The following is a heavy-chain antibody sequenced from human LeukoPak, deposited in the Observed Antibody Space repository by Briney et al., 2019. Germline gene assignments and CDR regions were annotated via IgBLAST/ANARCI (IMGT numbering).Heavy chain of an antibody. CDR1: GFTFTTFW. CDR3: ARSGGDAFDI. J-gene: IGHJ3*02. Sequence: GGSLRLSCATSGFTFTTFWMHWVRQAPGKGLVWVSRISNDGSSTNYADSVKGRFTISRDNAKNTLYLQMKSLRAEDTAVYYCARSGGDAFDIWGQGTMVIVSS. CDR2: ISNDGSST. V-gene: IGHV3-74*01. D-gene: IGHD3-10*01.